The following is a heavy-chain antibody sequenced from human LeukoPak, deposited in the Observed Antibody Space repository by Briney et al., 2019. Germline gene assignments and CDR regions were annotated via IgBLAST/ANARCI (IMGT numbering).Heavy chain of an antibody. V-gene: IGHV3-53*01. Sequence: GGSLRLSCAASGFTVSSNYMSWVRQAPGKGLEWVSVIYSGGSTYYADSVKGRFTISRDTSKNTLYLQMNSLRAEDTAVYYCARVYYGSGSLYYYYDHMDVWGKGTTVTISS. CDR3: ARVYYGSGSLYYYYDHMDV. J-gene: IGHJ6*03. CDR1: GFTVSSNY. CDR2: IYSGGST. D-gene: IGHD3-10*01.